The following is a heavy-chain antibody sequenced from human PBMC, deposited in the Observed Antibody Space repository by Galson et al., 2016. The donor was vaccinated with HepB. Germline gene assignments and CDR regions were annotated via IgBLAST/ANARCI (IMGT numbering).Heavy chain of an antibody. Sequence: SLRLSCAASGFTFSSYSMNWVRQAPGKGLEWVSSISSSSSYIYYADSVKGRFTISRDNAKNSLYQQMNSLRAEDTAVYYCARAVSWDYGDYAGYWGQGTLVTVSS. CDR3: ARAVSWDYGDYAGY. V-gene: IGHV3-21*01. J-gene: IGHJ4*02. D-gene: IGHD4-17*01. CDR2: ISSSSSYI. CDR1: GFTFSSYS.